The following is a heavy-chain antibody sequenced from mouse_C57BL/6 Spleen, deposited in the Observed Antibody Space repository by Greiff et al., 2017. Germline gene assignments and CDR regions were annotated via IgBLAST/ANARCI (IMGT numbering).Heavy chain of an antibody. J-gene: IGHJ1*03. CDR1: GYTFTSYW. D-gene: IGHD1-1*01. Sequence: VKLQQPGTELVKPGASVKLSCKASGYTFTSYWMHWVKQRPGQGLEWIGNINPSNGGTNYNEKFKSKATLTVDKSSSTAYMQLSSLTSEDSAVYYCASPGTTVVARYWYFDGWGTGTTVTVSS. V-gene: IGHV1-53*01. CDR2: INPSNGGT. CDR3: ASPGTTVVARYWYFDG.